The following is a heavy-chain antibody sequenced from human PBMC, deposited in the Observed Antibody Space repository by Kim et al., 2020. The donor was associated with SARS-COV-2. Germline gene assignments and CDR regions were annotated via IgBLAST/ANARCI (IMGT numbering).Heavy chain of an antibody. CDR2: IIPIFGTA. CDR1: GGTFSSYA. CDR3: ARDRIGYCSSTSCYNGWFDP. V-gene: IGHV1-69*13. Sequence: SVKVSCKASGGTFSSYAISWVRQAPGQGLEWMGGIIPIFGTANYAQKFQGRVTITADESTSTAYMELSSLRSEDTAVYYCARDRIGYCSSTSCYNGWFDPWGQGTLVTVSS. D-gene: IGHD2-2*02. J-gene: IGHJ5*02.